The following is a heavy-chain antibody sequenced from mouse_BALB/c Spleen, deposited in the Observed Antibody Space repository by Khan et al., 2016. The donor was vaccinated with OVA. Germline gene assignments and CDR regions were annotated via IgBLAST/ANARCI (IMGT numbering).Heavy chain of an antibody. CDR1: GYTFTNYG. Sequence: QIQLVQSGPELKKPGETVKISCKASGYTFTNYGMNWVKQAPGKALKWMGWISTYTGEPTYADDFKGRFVFSLETSASTAYLQINNLKNEDTATYCCTRPPHFSYVLVYWGQGTSVTVSS. CDR3: TRPPHFSYVLVY. CDR2: ISTYTGEP. J-gene: IGHJ4*01. V-gene: IGHV9-3-1*01.